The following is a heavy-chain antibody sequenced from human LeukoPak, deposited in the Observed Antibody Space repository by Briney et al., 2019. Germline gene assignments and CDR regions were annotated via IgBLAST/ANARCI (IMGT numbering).Heavy chain of an antibody. V-gene: IGHV1-46*01. Sequence: XSVKVSCKASGYTFTSYYMHWVRQAPGQGLEWMGIINPSGGSTSYAQKFQGRVTMTRDTSTSTAYMELRSLRSDDTAVYYCARTHITMVRGVIITMAFDIWGQGTMVTVSS. J-gene: IGHJ3*02. CDR3: ARTHITMVRGVIITMAFDI. CDR1: GYTFTSYY. D-gene: IGHD3-10*01. CDR2: INPSGGST.